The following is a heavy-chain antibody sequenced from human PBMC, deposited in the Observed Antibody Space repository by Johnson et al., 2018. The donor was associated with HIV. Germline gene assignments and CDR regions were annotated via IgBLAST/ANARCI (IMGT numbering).Heavy chain of an antibody. CDR2: ISYDGNIK. J-gene: IGHJ3*02. V-gene: IGHV3-30-3*01. Sequence: QMQLVESGGGVVQPGRSLRLSCAPSGFTFSSYAMHWVRQAPGKGLEWVAVISYDGNIKYYADSVKGRFTISRDNSKNTLYLQMNSLRAEDTAVYYCAKGKIGGGSYSAPDAFDIWGQGTTVTVSS. CDR3: AKGKIGGGSYSAPDAFDI. CDR1: GFTFSSYA. D-gene: IGHD1-26*01.